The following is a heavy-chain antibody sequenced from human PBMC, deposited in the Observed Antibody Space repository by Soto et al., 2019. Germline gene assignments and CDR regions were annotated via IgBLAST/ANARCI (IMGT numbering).Heavy chain of an antibody. CDR2: ISHSGST. J-gene: IGHJ4*02. CDR3: ARVGYGDNSGDY. V-gene: IGHV4-34*01. Sequence: QVQLQQWGAGLLKPSETLSLTCAVYGGSFSGYYWSWIRQPPGKGLEWIGEISHSGSTKYNPSLESRVTISVDTSKNQFSLKLSSVTAADTAVYYCARVGYGDNSGDYWGQGTLVTVSS. D-gene: IGHD4-17*01. CDR1: GGSFSGYY.